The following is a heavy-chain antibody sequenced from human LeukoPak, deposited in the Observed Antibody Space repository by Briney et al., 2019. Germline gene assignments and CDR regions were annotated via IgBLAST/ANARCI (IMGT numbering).Heavy chain of an antibody. J-gene: IGHJ4*02. V-gene: IGHV1-46*01. CDR3: ARDQEGFDY. CDR2: IYPRDGST. CDR1: RYTFTSNY. Sequence: ASVKASCKASRYTFTSNYIHRVRQAPGQGLEWMGMIYPRDGSTSYAQKFQGRVTVTRDTSTSTVHMELSGLRSEDTAVYYCARDQEGFDYWGQGTLVTVSS.